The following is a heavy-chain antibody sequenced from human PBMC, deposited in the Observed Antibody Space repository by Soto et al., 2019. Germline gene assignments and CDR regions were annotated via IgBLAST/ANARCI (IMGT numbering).Heavy chain of an antibody. D-gene: IGHD6-19*01. J-gene: IGHJ4*02. V-gene: IGHV1-69*02. CDR1: GGTFSSYT. CDR3: AKVGSGWYGFYDY. CDR2: IIPILGIA. Sequence: QVQLVQSGAEVKKPGSSVKVSCKASGGTFSSYTISWVRQAPGQGLEWMGRIIPILGIATYEQRFQIRVNITSNKSTSTACMELSSLRSEDSAVYYCAKVGSGWYGFYDYWGQGTLVTVSS.